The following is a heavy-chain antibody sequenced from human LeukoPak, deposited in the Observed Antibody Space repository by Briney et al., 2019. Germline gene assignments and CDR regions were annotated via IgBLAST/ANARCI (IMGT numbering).Heavy chain of an antibody. J-gene: IGHJ5*02. CDR3: ASTHIVGAWSDP. CDR2: IIPISGTA. CDR1: GGTFSSYA. D-gene: IGHD1-26*01. V-gene: IGHV1-69*06. Sequence: SVKVSCKASGGTFSSYAISWVRQAPGQGLEWMGGIIPISGTANYAQKFQGRVTITADKSTSTAYMELSSLRSEDTAVYYCASTHIVGAWSDPWGQGTLVTVSS.